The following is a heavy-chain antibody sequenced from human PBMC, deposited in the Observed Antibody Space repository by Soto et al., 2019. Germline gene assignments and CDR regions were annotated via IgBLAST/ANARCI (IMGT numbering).Heavy chain of an antibody. J-gene: IGHJ4*02. Sequence: QVYLVQSGAEVKKPGSSVKVSCKALRGTFTNYAFSWVRPAPGQGLEWMGGIMPFVGSGNYAQKFQGRINITADESTSSVYLELTSLRSEDTAVYYCARDRAGYYSHFVYWGQGTLVTVSS. CDR1: RGTFTNYA. V-gene: IGHV1-69*01. CDR2: IMPFVGSG. D-gene: IGHD3-22*01. CDR3: ARDRAGYYSHFVY.